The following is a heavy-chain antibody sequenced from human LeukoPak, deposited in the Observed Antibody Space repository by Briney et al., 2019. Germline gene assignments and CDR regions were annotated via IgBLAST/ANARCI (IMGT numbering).Heavy chain of an antibody. V-gene: IGHV7-4-1*02. J-gene: IGHJ5*02. CDR3: ARAYQRLGGLSFPAS. Sequence: GASVTVSCKASAYTFTNYAINLVRQAPGQGLEWMGWINPNTGNTTYAHAFTGRFVFSLATSVTTSYLQISGLKAEGTAVYYCARAYQRLGGLSFPASWGQGTLVTVSS. CDR2: INPNTGNT. D-gene: IGHD3-16*02. CDR1: AYTFTNYA.